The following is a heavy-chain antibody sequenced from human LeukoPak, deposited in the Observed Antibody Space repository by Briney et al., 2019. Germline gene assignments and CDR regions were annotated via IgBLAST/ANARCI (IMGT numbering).Heavy chain of an antibody. J-gene: IGHJ4*02. Sequence: SENLSLTCTVSGGSSRNYYWSWIRQPPGKGLEWIGYVYYSGSTDYNPSLKSRVTISVDTSKNQFSLKVRSVTAADTAVYYCARDEHNYYDSSGYDYWGQGILVTVSS. V-gene: IGHV4-59*01. CDR2: VYYSGST. D-gene: IGHD3-22*01. CDR3: ARDEHNYYDSSGYDY. CDR1: GGSSRNYY.